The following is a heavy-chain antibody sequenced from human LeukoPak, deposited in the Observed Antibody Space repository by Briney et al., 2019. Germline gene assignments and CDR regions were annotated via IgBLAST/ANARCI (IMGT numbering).Heavy chain of an antibody. D-gene: IGHD2-8*01. V-gene: IGHV4-31*03. CDR1: GGSISSGGYY. CDR2: IYYSGST. CDR3: AREMVEVKGWFDP. Sequence: PSQTLSLTCTVSGGSISSGGYYWSWIRQHPGKCLEWSGYIYYSGSTYYNPSLKSRVTISVDTSKNQFSLKLSSVTAADTAVYYCAREMVEVKGWFDPWGQGTLVTVSS. J-gene: IGHJ5*02.